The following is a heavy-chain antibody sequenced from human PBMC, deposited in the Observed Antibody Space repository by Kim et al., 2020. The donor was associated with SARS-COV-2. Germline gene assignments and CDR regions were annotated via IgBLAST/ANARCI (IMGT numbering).Heavy chain of an antibody. CDR3: ARIDYGDYRGHWFDP. CDR1: GGSFSGYY. Sequence: SETLSLTCAVYGGSFSGYYWSWIRQPPGKGLEWIGEINHSGSTNYNPSLKSRVTISVDTSKNQFSLKLSSVTAADTAVYYCARIDYGDYRGHWFDPWGQGTLVTVSS. J-gene: IGHJ5*02. CDR2: INHSGST. V-gene: IGHV4-34*01. D-gene: IGHD4-17*01.